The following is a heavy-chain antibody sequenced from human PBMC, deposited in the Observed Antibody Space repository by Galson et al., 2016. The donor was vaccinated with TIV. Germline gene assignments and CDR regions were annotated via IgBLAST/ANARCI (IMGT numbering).Heavy chain of an antibody. V-gene: IGHV1-3*01. Sequence: SVKVSCKASGYTFRSYPIHWVRQAPGERLEWMGWINAANGNTKFSRRFQGRVTFTRDTSATTVYMELNSLTSEDTAVYHCAREAIAAAGYDYWGQGTLVTVSS. CDR2: INAANGNT. CDR3: AREAIAAAGYDY. CDR1: GYTFRSYP. D-gene: IGHD6-25*01. J-gene: IGHJ4*02.